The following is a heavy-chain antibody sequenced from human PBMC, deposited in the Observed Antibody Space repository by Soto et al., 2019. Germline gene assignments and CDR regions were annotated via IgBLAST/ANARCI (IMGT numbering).Heavy chain of an antibody. CDR2: INSDGSST. V-gene: IGHV3-74*01. CDR1: GFTFSSYW. J-gene: IGHJ5*02. Sequence: EVQLVESGGGLVQPGGSLRLSCAASGFTFSSYWMHWVRQAPGKGLVWVSRINSDGSSTRYADSVKGRFTISRDNAKNTLYLQMNSLRAEDTAVYFCARLYYYDSSGYYYDWFDPWGQGTLVTVSS. D-gene: IGHD3-22*01. CDR3: ARLYYYDSSGYYYDWFDP.